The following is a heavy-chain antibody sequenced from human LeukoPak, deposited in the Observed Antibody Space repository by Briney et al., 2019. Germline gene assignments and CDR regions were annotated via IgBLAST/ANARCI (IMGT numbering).Heavy chain of an antibody. J-gene: IGHJ4*02. V-gene: IGHV3-15*01. CDR1: GFTFNNAW. Sequence: PGGSLRLSCAASGFTFNNAWMSWVRQAPWKVLEWVGRIKSKTDGGTTDYAAPVKGRFTISRDDSKNTLCLQMNSLKTEDTAVYYCTTHYSDSSGYYYGYYFEYWGQGTLVTVSS. CDR2: IKSKTDGGTT. D-gene: IGHD3-22*01. CDR3: TTHYSDSSGYYYGYYFEY.